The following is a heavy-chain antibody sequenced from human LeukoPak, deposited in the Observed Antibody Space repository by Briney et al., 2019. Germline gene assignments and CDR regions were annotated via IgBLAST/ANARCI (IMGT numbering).Heavy chain of an antibody. CDR3: ASNRANYDILTGYMPDYYYYYGMDV. CDR1: GYTFTSYG. CDR2: ISAYNGNT. V-gene: IGHV1-18*01. Sequence: GASVKVSCKASGYTFTSYGISWVRQAPGQGLEWMGWISAYNGNTNYAQKLQGRVTMTTDTSTSTAYMELRSLRSDDTAVYYCASNRANYDILTGYMPDYYYYYGMDVWGQGTTVTVSS. J-gene: IGHJ6*02. D-gene: IGHD3-9*01.